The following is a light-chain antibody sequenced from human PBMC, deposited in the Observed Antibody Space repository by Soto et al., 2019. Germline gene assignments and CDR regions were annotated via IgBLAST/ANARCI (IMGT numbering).Light chain of an antibody. J-gene: IGKJ4*01. CDR1: QSVSSSY. Sequence: EIVLTQSPGTLSLSPGERATLSCRASQSVSSSYLAWYQQKPGQAPRLLIYGASSRATGIPDRFSGSGSGTDFTFTISRLEPEDFAVYYCQQYGSSQTFGGGTKV. CDR3: QQYGSSQT. CDR2: GAS. V-gene: IGKV3-20*01.